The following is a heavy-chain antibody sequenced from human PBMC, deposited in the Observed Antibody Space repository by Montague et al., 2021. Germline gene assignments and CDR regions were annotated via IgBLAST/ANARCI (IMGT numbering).Heavy chain of an antibody. V-gene: IGHV4-4*07. CDR2: LSNGGST. Sequence: SETLSLTCTVFGDTINTYSWSWIRQPAGKGLEWIGRLSNGGSTNSNPSLKSRVSMSVDTSKNQFSLKLSSVTAADTAVYFCARDTVGASAYFYYYYMDAWGGATSVTGS. J-gene: IGHJ6*03. CDR3: ARDTVGASAYFYYYYMDA. D-gene: IGHD1-26*01. CDR1: GDTINTYS.